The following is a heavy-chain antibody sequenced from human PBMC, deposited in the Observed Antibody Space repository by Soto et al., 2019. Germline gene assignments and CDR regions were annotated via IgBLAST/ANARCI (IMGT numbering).Heavy chain of an antibody. J-gene: IGHJ4*02. CDR1: GYTFTSYG. CDR2: ISAYNGNT. V-gene: IGHV1-18*01. Sequence: ASVKVSCKASGYTFTSYGISWVRQAPGQGLEWMGWISAYNGNTNYAQKLQGRVTMTTDTSTSTAYMELRSLRSDDTAVYYCAASSCGGDCPYYFDYWGQGTLVTVSS. D-gene: IGHD2-21*01. CDR3: AASSCGGDCPYYFDY.